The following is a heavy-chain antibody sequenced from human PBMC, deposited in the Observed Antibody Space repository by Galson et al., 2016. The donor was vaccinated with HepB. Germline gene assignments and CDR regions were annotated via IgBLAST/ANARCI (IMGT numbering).Heavy chain of an antibody. Sequence: SLRLSCAASGFTFSDYAMSWVRQPPGKGLEWVSTISGSGSSAYYADSVKGRFTISRDNSKNTLFLQMHSLRADDTAVYYCAKSVLEYDILTGYYRRGADYWGQGTLVTVSS. V-gene: IGHV3-23*01. D-gene: IGHD3-9*01. CDR3: AKSVLEYDILTGYYRRGADY. J-gene: IGHJ4*02. CDR2: ISGSGSSA. CDR1: GFTFSDYA.